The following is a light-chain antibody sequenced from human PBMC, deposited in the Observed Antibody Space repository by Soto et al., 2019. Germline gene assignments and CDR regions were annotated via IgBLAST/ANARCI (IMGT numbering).Light chain of an antibody. CDR3: QQYDTSPPIT. CDR1: QSLSRNY. Sequence: EIVLPQSPGTLSLSPGERATLSCRASQSLSRNYIAWYQHRPGQAPRLLIYGASSRATGIPDRFSGIGSGAVFTLTIAGLEPEDFAVYYCQQYDTSPPITFGQGTRLEIK. J-gene: IGKJ5*01. V-gene: IGKV3-20*01. CDR2: GAS.